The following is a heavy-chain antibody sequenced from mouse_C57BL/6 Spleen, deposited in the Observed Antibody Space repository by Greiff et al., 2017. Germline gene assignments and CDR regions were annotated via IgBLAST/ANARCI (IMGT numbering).Heavy chain of an antibody. Sequence: QVQLQQPGAELVMPGASVKLSCKASGYTFTSYWMHWVKQRPGQGLEWIGEIDPSDSYTNYNQKFKGKSTLTVDKSSSTAYMQLSSLTSENSAVYYCARGRYGNYDYFDYWGQGTTLTVSS. CDR1: GYTFTSYW. V-gene: IGHV1-69*01. CDR2: IDPSDSYT. CDR3: ARGRYGNYDYFDY. J-gene: IGHJ2*01. D-gene: IGHD2-1*01.